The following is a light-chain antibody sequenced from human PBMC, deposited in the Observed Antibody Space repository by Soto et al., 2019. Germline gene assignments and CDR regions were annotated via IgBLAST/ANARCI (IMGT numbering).Light chain of an antibody. CDR1: QSINNW. J-gene: IGKJ1*01. V-gene: IGKV1-5*01. CDR2: AAS. Sequence: DIQMTHSPSTLSASVGDRVAITCLASQSINNWLAWYQLKPGKAPKLLIYAASTLQSGVPSRFSGSGSGTDFTLTISCLQSEDFATYYCQQYYSYPWTFGQGTKVDIK. CDR3: QQYYSYPWT.